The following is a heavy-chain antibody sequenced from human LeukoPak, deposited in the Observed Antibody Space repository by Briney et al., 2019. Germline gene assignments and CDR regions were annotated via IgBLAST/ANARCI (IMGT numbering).Heavy chain of an antibody. V-gene: IGHV3-30*04. J-gene: IGHJ6*02. CDR2: MSYDGRNK. Sequence: PGGSLRLSCAASGFTFSTYSVHWVRQAPGKGLEWVAVMSYDGRNKYYADSVKGRFTISSDSSRNTLYLQMNSLRAEDMAVYYCARMRGELVVAAAIFDAMGVWGQGTTVTVSS. D-gene: IGHD2-2*01. CDR3: ARMRGELVVAAAIFDAMGV. CDR1: GFTFSTYS.